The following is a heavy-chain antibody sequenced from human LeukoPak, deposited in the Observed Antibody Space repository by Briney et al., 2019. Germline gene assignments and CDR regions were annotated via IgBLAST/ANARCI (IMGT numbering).Heavy chain of an antibody. CDR2: ISGSGGST. J-gene: IGHJ4*02. D-gene: IGHD3-3*01. Sequence: GASLTLSCAASGLTFSSYAMSSVRHPPGKGLEWVSAISGSGGSTYYPDPVKGRFTISRDNSKNPLYLQMNSLRAEDTAVYYCAKDPFVYDFWSGYTKPRYYFDYWGQGTLVTVSS. CDR1: GLTFSSYA. V-gene: IGHV3-23*01. CDR3: AKDPFVYDFWSGYTKPRYYFDY.